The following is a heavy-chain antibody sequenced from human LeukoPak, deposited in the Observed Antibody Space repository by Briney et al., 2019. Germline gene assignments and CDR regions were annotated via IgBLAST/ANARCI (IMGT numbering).Heavy chain of an antibody. V-gene: IGHV4-38-2*02. J-gene: IGHJ6*03. CDR1: GYSISSGYQ. CDR2: VYRSGGT. D-gene: IGHD7-27*01. Sequence: PSETLSLTCSVSGYSISSGYQWDWIRQPPGKGLEWIGTVYRSGGTYYKPSLESRVSISVDTSKNQFSLKLRPMTAADTAVYYCARAKLGGDYYYLDVWGKGTTVTVSS. CDR3: ARAKLGGDYYYLDV.